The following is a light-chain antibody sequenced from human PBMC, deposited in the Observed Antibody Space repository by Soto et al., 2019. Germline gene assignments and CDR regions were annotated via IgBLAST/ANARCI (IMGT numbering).Light chain of an antibody. Sequence: QSALTQPRSVSGSPGQSVTISCTGTSSDVGGYNYVSWYQQHPGKAPKLVIYDVTKRPSGVPDRFSGSKSGNTASLTISGLQGEDEGDYYCYSYSGTDTLVFGGGTQLTVL. J-gene: IGLJ3*02. CDR3: YSYSGTDTLV. CDR1: SSDVGGYNY. V-gene: IGLV2-11*01. CDR2: DVT.